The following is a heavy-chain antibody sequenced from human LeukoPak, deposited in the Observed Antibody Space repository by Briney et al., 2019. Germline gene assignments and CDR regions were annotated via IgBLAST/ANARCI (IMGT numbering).Heavy chain of an antibody. Sequence: SETLSLTCAVSGFSLSSGYFWGWIRQPPGEGLEWTGSIFHSGITYYNPSLKSRITISVDTSKNQFSLKLSSVTAADTAVYYCARRISTRRGETCSSTSCYFDYWGQGTLVTVSS. CDR3: ARRISTRRGETCSSTSCYFDY. CDR2: IFHSGIT. J-gene: IGHJ4*02. V-gene: IGHV4-38-2*01. CDR1: GFSLSSGYF. D-gene: IGHD2-2*01.